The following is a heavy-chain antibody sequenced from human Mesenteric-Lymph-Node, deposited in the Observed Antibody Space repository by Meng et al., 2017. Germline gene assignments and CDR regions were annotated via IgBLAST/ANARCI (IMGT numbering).Heavy chain of an antibody. D-gene: IGHD3-10*01. CDR1: GGSISSSSYY. V-gene: IGHV4-39*07. Sequence: GSLRPSCTVSGGSISSSSYYWGWIRQPPGKGLEWIGSIYYSGSTYYNPSLKSRVTISVDTSKNQFSLKLSSVTAADTAVYYCARDSILYYGSRSHDYWGQGTLVTVSS. J-gene: IGHJ4*02. CDR2: IYYSGST. CDR3: ARDSILYYGSRSHDY.